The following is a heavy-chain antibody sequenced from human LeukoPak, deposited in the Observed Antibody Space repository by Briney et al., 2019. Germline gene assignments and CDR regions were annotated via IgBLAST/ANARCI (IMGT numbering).Heavy chain of an antibody. Sequence: GGSLRLSCAASGFTFSSYSMNWGRQAPGKGLEWVSSISSSSYIYYADSVKGRFTISRDNAKNSLYLQMNSLRAEDTAVYYCASGYSYGYFDYWGQGTLVTVSS. CDR1: GFTFSSYS. CDR2: ISSSSYI. V-gene: IGHV3-21*01. D-gene: IGHD5-18*01. J-gene: IGHJ4*02. CDR3: ASGYSYGYFDY.